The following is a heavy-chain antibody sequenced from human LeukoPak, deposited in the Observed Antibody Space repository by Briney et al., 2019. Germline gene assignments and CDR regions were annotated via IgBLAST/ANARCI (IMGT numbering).Heavy chain of an antibody. V-gene: IGHV4-30-2*01. D-gene: IGHD5-24*01. Sequence: SQTLSLTCAVSGGSISSGGYSWSWIRQPPGKGLEWIGYIYHSGSTYYNPSLKSRVTISVDRSKNQFSLKLSSVTAADTAVYYCARSRDGYLDYWGQGTLVAVSS. CDR2: IYHSGST. CDR3: ARSRDGYLDY. J-gene: IGHJ4*02. CDR1: GGSISSGGYS.